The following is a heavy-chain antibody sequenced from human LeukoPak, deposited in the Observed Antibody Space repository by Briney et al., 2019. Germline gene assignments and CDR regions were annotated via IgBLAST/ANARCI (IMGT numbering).Heavy chain of an antibody. V-gene: IGHV4-61*02. D-gene: IGHD3-10*01. Sequence: SETLSLTCTVSGGSISSSSYYWSWIRQPAGRGLEWIGRIYTSGSTDYNPSLKSRVTISVDTSKNQFSLKLSSVTAADTAVYFCATDLSTMLRGGWFDPWGQGTLVTVSS. CDR2: IYTSGST. CDR3: ATDLSTMLRGGWFDP. CDR1: GGSISSSSYY. J-gene: IGHJ5*02.